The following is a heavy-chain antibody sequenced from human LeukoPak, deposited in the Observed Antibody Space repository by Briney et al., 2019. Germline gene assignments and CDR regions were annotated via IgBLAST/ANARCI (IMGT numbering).Heavy chain of an antibody. D-gene: IGHD6-13*01. CDR3: ARARRIAAAGLYYFDY. Sequence: PSETLSLTCTVSGGSISSYYWSWIRQPPGKGLEWIGYIYYSGTTNYNPSLKSRVSISLDTSKNQFSLKLSSVTAADTAVYYCARARRIAAAGLYYFDYWGQGTLVTVSS. CDR2: IYYSGTT. CDR1: GGSISSYY. J-gene: IGHJ4*02. V-gene: IGHV4-59*01.